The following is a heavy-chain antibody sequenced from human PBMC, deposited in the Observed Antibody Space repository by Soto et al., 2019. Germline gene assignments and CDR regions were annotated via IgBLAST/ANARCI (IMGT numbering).Heavy chain of an antibody. CDR3: ARLSRIAAARFDY. Sequence: SETLSLTCTVSGGSISSSSYYWGWIRQPPGKGLEWIGSIYYSGSTYYNPSLKSRVTISVDTSKNQFSLKLSSVTAADTAVYYCARLSRIAAARFDYWGQGSPVTVSS. CDR2: IYYSGST. CDR1: GGSISSSSYY. D-gene: IGHD6-13*01. V-gene: IGHV4-39*01. J-gene: IGHJ4*02.